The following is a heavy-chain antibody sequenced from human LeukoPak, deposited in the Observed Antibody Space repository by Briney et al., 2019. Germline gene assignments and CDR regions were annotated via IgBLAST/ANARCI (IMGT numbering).Heavy chain of an antibody. CDR1: GYTFTGYY. CDR2: FDPEDGET. V-gene: IGHV1-24*01. J-gene: IGHJ6*02. Sequence: GASVKVSCKASGYTFTGYYMHWVRQAPGKGLEWMGGFDPEDGETIYAQKFQGRVTMTEDTSTDTAYMELSSLRSEDTAVYYCATEKVGNITMVRENYYGMDVWGQGTTVTVSS. D-gene: IGHD3-10*01. CDR3: ATEKVGNITMVRENYYGMDV.